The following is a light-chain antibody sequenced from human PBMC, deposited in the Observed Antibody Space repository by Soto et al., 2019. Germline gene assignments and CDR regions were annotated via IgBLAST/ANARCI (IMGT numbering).Light chain of an antibody. Sequence: QSVLTQPPSASGTPGQRVTMSCSGSSSNIGSNTVNWYQQLPGTAPKLLIYSNNQGPSGVPDRFSGSKSGTSASLAISWLLSEDEADYYCSTWDDSLSALVVFGGGTKLTVL. J-gene: IGLJ2*01. CDR2: SNN. CDR1: SSNIGSNT. CDR3: STWDDSLSALVV. V-gene: IGLV1-44*01.